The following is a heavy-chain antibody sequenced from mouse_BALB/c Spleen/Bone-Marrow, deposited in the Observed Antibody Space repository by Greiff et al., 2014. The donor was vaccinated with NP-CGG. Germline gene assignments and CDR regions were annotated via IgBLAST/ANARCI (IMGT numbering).Heavy chain of an antibody. CDR1: GYTFTSYW. CDR2: IDPSDSYT. Sequence: QVQLQQSGAELVKPGASVKLSCKASGYTFTSYWMHWVKQRPGQGLEWIGAIDPSDSYTNYNQKFKGKATLTVDKASSTAYMQLSRLASEDSAVYYCAKARATGYAMDYWGQGTSVTVSS. D-gene: IGHD3-1*01. V-gene: IGHV1-69*02. J-gene: IGHJ4*01. CDR3: AKARATGYAMDY.